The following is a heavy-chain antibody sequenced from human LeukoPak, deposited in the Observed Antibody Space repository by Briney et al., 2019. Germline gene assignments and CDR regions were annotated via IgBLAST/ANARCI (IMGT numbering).Heavy chain of an antibody. J-gene: IGHJ6*02. Sequence: PGGSLRLSCAASGFTFSSYAMSWVRQAPGKGLEWVSAISGSGGSTYYADSVKGRFTISRDNSKNTLYLQMNSLRAGDTAVYYCASPEPYSSSWHPRDNYYYYGMDVWGQGTTVTVSS. CDR3: ASPEPYSSSWHPRDNYYYYGMDV. D-gene: IGHD6-13*01. CDR1: GFTFSSYA. CDR2: ISGSGGST. V-gene: IGHV3-23*01.